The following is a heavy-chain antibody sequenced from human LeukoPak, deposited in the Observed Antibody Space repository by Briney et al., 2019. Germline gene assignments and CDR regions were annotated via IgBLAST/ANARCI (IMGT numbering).Heavy chain of an antibody. D-gene: IGHD1-26*01. CDR3: ARDVVGATYFD. CDR1: GFTFSSYA. J-gene: IGHJ4*02. Sequence: PGRSLRLSCAASGFTFSSYAMHWVRQAPGKGLEWVAVISYDGSNKYYADSVKGRFTISRDNSKNTLYLQMNSLRAEDTAVYYCARDVVGATYFDWGQGTLVTVSS. V-gene: IGHV3-30-3*01. CDR2: ISYDGSNK.